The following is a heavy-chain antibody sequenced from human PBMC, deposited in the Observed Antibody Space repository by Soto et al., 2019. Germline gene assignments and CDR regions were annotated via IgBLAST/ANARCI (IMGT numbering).Heavy chain of an antibody. CDR2: IYYSGST. CDR3: ARVPYGDYGIDY. CDR1: GGCISSYY. D-gene: IGHD4-17*01. J-gene: IGHJ4*02. Sequence: SESLYITCTVSGGCISSYYWSWIRQPPGKGLEWIGYIYYSGSTNYNPSLKSRVTISVDTSKNQFSLKLSSVTAADTAVYYCARVPYGDYGIDYWGQGALVTVSS. V-gene: IGHV4-59*01.